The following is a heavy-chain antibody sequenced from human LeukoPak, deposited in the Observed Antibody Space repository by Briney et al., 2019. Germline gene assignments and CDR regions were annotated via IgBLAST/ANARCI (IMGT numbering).Heavy chain of an antibody. D-gene: IGHD4-17*01. V-gene: IGHV4-39*07. Sequence: SETLSLTCTVSGGSISSSSYYWGWIRQPPGKGLEWIGSIYYSGSTCYNPSLKSRVTISVDTSKNQFSLKLSSVTAADTAVYYCARDQMTTVTTGGLDYWGQGTLVTVSS. CDR1: GGSISSSSYY. J-gene: IGHJ4*02. CDR2: IYYSGST. CDR3: ARDQMTTVTTGGLDY.